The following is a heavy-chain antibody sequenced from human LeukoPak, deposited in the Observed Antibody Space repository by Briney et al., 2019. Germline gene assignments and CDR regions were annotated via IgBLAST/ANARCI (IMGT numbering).Heavy chain of an antibody. CDR1: GFDFSNYW. J-gene: IGHJ4*02. Sequence: GGSLRLSCAASGFDFSNYWMTWIRQAPGKGLEYVANINQDGSENYYVDSVKGRFTISRDNAKNSLYLQMNSLRAEDTAVYYCAREQRGSYYHLGYWGQGTLVTVSS. CDR2: INQDGSEN. D-gene: IGHD1-26*01. V-gene: IGHV3-7*01. CDR3: AREQRGSYYHLGY.